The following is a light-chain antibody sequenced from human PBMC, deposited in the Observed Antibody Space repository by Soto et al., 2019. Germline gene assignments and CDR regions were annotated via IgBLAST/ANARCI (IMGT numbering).Light chain of an antibody. Sequence: EVVMRQSPATLSVSPGEGATLSCRASQGIGDTLAWYQHKPGQTPRLLIYDASSRATGIPDRFSGSGSGTDFTLTISRLEPEDFAVYYCQQYGSSLRTFGQGTKVDIK. CDR3: QQYGSSLRT. CDR2: DAS. J-gene: IGKJ1*01. V-gene: IGKV3-20*01. CDR1: QGIGDT.